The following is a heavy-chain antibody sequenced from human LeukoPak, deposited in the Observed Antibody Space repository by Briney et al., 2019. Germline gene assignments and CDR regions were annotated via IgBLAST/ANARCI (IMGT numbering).Heavy chain of an antibody. D-gene: IGHD3-22*01. V-gene: IGHV3-13*03. J-gene: IGHJ4*02. CDR2: IGTVGDT. CDR1: GFTFNNYD. Sequence: GGSLRLSCAVCGFTFNNYDVHWVRQATGKSLEWVSPIGTVGDTYYSGSVKGQFTISRDNAKNSLSLQMNSLRAEDTAVYYCAREEYYYDTSGYPHYFDYWGQGTLVTVSS. CDR3: AREEYYYDTSGYPHYFDY.